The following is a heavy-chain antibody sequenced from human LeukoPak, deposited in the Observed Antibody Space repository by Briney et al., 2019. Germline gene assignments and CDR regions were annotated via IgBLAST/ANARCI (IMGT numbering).Heavy chain of an antibody. CDR3: ARGRLIGQWLSDYYYYYMDV. Sequence: ASVKVSCKASGYTFNSYDINWVRQATGQGLEWMGWMNPNSGNTGYAQKFQGRVTMTRNTSISTAYMELSSLRSEDTAVYYCARGRLIGQWLSDYYYYYMDVWGKGTTVTISS. J-gene: IGHJ6*03. CDR1: GYTFNSYD. D-gene: IGHD6-19*01. CDR2: MNPNSGNT. V-gene: IGHV1-8*01.